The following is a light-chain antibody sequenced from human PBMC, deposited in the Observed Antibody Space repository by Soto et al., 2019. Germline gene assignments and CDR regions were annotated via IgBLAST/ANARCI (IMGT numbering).Light chain of an antibody. CDR2: GAS. V-gene: IGKV3-20*01. CDR1: QSVSSSY. Sequence: EIVLTQSPGTLSLSPGERATLSCRASQSVSSSYLAWYQQKPGQAPRLLIYGASSGATGIPDRFSGSGSGTDFTLTISRLEPEDFAVYYCQQYGSSPWTFGQGTKLEIK. J-gene: IGKJ2*02. CDR3: QQYGSSPWT.